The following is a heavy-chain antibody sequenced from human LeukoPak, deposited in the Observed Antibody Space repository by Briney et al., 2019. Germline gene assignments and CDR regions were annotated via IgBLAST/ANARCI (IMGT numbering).Heavy chain of an antibody. J-gene: IGHJ6*03. CDR2: ISSSSSTT. D-gene: IGHD3-10*01. Sequence: GGSLRLSCAASGFTFSSYSMNWVRQAPGKGLEWVSYISSSSSTTYYADSVKGRFTISRDNAKNSLYLQMNSLRAEDTAVYYCARDSVRRVASNYYYYYMDVWGKGTTVTVSS. V-gene: IGHV3-48*04. CDR1: GFTFSSYS. CDR3: ARDSVRRVASNYYYYYMDV.